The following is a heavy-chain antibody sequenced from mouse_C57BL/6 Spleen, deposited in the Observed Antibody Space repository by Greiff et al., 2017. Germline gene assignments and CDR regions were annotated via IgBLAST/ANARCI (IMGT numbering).Heavy chain of an antibody. D-gene: IGHD2-4*01. CDR3: AFGDDYDGYFDY. J-gene: IGHJ2*01. CDR2: IHPSDSDT. CDR1: GYTFTSYW. V-gene: IGHV1-74*01. Sequence: QVQLQQSGAELVKPGASVKVSCKASGYTFTSYWMHWVKQRPGQGLEWIGRIHPSDSDTNYNQKFKGKATLTVDKSSSTAYMQLSSLTSEDSAVYYCAFGDDYDGYFDYWGQGTTLTVSS.